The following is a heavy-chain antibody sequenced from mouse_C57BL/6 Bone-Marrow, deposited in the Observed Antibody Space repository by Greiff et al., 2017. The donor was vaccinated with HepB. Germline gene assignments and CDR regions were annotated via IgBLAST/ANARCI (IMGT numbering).Heavy chain of an antibody. J-gene: IGHJ2*01. CDR2: ISYDGSN. V-gene: IGHV3-6*01. CDR3: ARERNFFYFDY. Sequence: ESGPGLVKPSQSLSLTCSVTGYSITSGYYWNWIRQFPGNKLEWMGYISYDGSNNYNPSLKNRISITRDTSKNQFFLKLNSVTTEDTATYYCARERNFFYFDYWGQGTTLTVSS. D-gene: IGHD2-1*01. CDR1: GYSITSGYY.